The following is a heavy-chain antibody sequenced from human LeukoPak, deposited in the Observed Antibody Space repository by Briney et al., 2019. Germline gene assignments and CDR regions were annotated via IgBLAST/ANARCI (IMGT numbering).Heavy chain of an antibody. CDR1: GYTFTSYG. Sequence: ASVKVSCKASGYTFTSYGISWVRQAPGQGLEWMGWISAYNGNTNYAQKLQGRVTMTTDTSTSTAYMELRSLRSDDTAVYYCARAGDDGNSNLQYDYWGQGTLVTVSS. J-gene: IGHJ4*02. V-gene: IGHV1-18*01. D-gene: IGHD4-23*01. CDR2: ISAYNGNT. CDR3: ARAGDDGNSNLQYDY.